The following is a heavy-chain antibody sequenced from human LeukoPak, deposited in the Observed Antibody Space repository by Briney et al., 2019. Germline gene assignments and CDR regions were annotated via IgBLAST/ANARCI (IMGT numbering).Heavy chain of an antibody. J-gene: IGHJ4*02. D-gene: IGHD5-18*01. V-gene: IGHV3-30*04. Sequence: GGSLRLSCAASGFTFSSHAMHWVRQAPGKGLEWVAVISYDGSNKYYADSVKGRFTISRDNSKNTLYLQMNSLRAEDTAVYYCARATALVDYWGQGTLVTVSS. CDR3: ARATALVDY. CDR1: GFTFSSHA. CDR2: ISYDGSNK.